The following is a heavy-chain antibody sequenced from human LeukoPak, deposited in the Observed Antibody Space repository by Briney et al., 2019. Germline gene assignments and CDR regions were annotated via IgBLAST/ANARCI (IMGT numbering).Heavy chain of an antibody. Sequence: ASVKVSCKASGYTFTGYYMHWVRQAPGQGLEWMGWINPNSGGTNYAQKFQGRVTMTRDTSISTAYMELSRLRSDDTAVYYCARDLGVVPAAMVGWFDPWGQGTLVTVSS. J-gene: IGHJ5*02. V-gene: IGHV1-2*02. CDR3: ARDLGVVPAAMVGWFDP. D-gene: IGHD2-2*01. CDR1: GYTFTGYY. CDR2: INPNSGGT.